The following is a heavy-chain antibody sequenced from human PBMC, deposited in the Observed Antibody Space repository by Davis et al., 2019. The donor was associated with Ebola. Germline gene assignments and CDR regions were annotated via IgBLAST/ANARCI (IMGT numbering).Heavy chain of an antibody. CDR1: GFTFSSYG. J-gene: IGHJ5*02. CDR2: ISYDGSNK. V-gene: IGHV3-30*18. CDR3: AKDPGPSFDP. Sequence: GESLKISCAASGFTFSSYGMHWVRQAPGKGLEWVAVISYDGSNKYYADSVKGRFTISRDNSKNTLYLQMNSLRAEDTAVYYCAKDPGPSFDPWGQGTLVTVSS.